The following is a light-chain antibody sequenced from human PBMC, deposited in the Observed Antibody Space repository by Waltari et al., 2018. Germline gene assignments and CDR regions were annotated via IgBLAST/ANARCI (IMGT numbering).Light chain of an antibody. CDR2: WAS. V-gene: IGKV4-1*01. CDR1: QTVLYSSNNKNY. Sequence: DIVMTQSPDSLAVSLVERATISRQSSQTVLYSSNNKNYLAWYQQKTGQPPRLLLYWASTRDSGVPARFSGSGSGTDFTLTISSLQAEDAAVYYCQQYFDSPLTFGPGTRVEI. J-gene: IGKJ3*01. CDR3: QQYFDSPLT.